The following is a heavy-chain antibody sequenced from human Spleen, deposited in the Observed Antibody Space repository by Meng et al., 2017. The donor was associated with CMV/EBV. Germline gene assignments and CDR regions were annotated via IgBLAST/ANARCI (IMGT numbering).Heavy chain of an antibody. CDR2: IIPIFGTA. J-gene: IGHJ5*02. CDR3: ARDFYDIEGHNYDCFDP. D-gene: IGHD2/OR15-2a*01. CDR1: GGTFSSYA. V-gene: IGHV1-69*05. Sequence: SVKVSCKASGGTFSSYAISWVRQAPGQGLEWMGGIIPIFGTANYAQKFQGRVTITTDESTSTAYMELSSLRSEDTAVYYCARDFYDIEGHNYDCFDPWGQGALVTVSS.